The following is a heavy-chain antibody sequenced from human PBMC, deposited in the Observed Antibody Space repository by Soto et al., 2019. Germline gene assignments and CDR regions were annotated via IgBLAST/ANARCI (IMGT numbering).Heavy chain of an antibody. CDR1: GGSISSGGYS. D-gene: IGHD3-10*01. CDR3: ARAPRPLNTMVRGANWFDP. J-gene: IGHJ5*02. CDR2: IYHSGST. V-gene: IGHV4-30-2*01. Sequence: SETLSLTCAVSGGSISSGGYSWSWIRQPPGKGLEWIGYIYHSGSTYYNPSLKSRVTISVDRSKNQFSLKLSSVTAADTAVYYCARAPRPLNTMVRGANWFDPWGQGTLVTVSS.